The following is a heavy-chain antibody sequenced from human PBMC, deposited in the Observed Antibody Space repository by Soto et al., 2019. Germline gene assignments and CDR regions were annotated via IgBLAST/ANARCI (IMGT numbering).Heavy chain of an antibody. CDR1: GFTFSSYA. D-gene: IGHD1-26*01. Sequence: QVQLVESGGGVVQPGRSLRLSCAASGFTFSSYAMHWVRQAPGKGLEWVAVISYDGSNKYYADSVKGRFTISRDNSKNTLYLQMNILRAEDTAVYYCARDRGGGIVGATIYNWGQGTLVTVSS. CDR2: ISYDGSNK. V-gene: IGHV3-30-3*01. CDR3: ARDRGGGIVGATIYN. J-gene: IGHJ4*02.